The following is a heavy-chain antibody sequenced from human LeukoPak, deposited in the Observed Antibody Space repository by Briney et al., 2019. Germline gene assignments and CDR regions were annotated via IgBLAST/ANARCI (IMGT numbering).Heavy chain of an antibody. J-gene: IGHJ6*03. CDR2: INPNSGGT. Sequence: GASVKVSCKASGYSFTGYYMHWVRQAPGQGLEWMGWINPNSGGTNYAQKLQGRVTMTTDTSTSTAYMELRSLRSDDTAVYYCARVGISSSWSGTLYYYYYMDVWGKGTTVTVSS. D-gene: IGHD6-13*01. V-gene: IGHV1-2*02. CDR3: ARVGISSSWSGTLYYYYYMDV. CDR1: GYSFTGYY.